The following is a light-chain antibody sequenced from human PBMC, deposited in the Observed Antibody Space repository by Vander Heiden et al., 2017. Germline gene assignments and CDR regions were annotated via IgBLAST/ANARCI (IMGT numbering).Light chain of an antibody. CDR1: QSISSY. V-gene: IGKV1-39*01. CDR3: QQNDSTPRHT. CDR2: AAS. J-gene: IGKJ4*01. Sequence: DIQMTQSPSSLSASVGDRVTITCRASQSISSYLNWYQQKPGKAPRLLIYAASSLQSGVPSRFSGSGSGTDFTLTISSLQPEDFAAYYCQQNDSTPRHTFGGGTKVEIK.